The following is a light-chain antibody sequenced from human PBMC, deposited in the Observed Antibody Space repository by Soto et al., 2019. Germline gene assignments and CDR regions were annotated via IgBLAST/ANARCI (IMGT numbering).Light chain of an antibody. CDR1: SSNIGAGYD. Sequence: SVLTQPPSVSGAPGQRVTIPCTGSSSNIGAGYDVHWYQQLPGTAPKLLIYGNSNRPSGVPDRFSGSKSGTSASLAITGLQAEDEADYYFQSYDISLTGYVFGTGTNVTVL. J-gene: IGLJ1*01. CDR2: GNS. CDR3: QSYDISLTGYV. V-gene: IGLV1-40*01.